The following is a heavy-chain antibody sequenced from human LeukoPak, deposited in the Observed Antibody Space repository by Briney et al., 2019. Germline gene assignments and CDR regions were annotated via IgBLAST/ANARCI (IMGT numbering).Heavy chain of an antibody. CDR1: GYTFTSYY. Sequence: SVKVSCKASGYTFTSYYMHWVRQAPGQGLEWMGGIIPIFGTANYAQKFQGRVTITADESTSTAYMELSSLRSEDTAVYYCARVKQLLRYFDWLFSPDAFDIWGQGTMVTVSS. CDR2: IIPIFGTA. D-gene: IGHD3-9*01. J-gene: IGHJ3*02. V-gene: IGHV1-69*13. CDR3: ARVKQLLRYFDWLFSPDAFDI.